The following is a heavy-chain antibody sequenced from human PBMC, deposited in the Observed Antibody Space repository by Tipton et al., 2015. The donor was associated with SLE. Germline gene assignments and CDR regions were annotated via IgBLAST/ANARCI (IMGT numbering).Heavy chain of an antibody. CDR2: ISDGGGT. D-gene: IGHD2-8*01. CDR3: ARGMLTWRGAIIGVDV. V-gene: IGHV4-61*05. Sequence: TLSLTCTVSGGSIISNSFYWGWVRQPPGKGLEWIGYISDGGGTNHNPSLKSRVTISVDPAKNQFSLKLTSVTAADTAVYYCARGMLTWRGAIIGVDVWGQGTSVNVSS. CDR1: GGSIISNSFY. J-gene: IGHJ6*02.